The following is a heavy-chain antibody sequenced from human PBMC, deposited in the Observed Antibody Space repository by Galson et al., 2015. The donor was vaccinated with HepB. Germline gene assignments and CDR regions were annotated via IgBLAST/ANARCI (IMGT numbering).Heavy chain of an antibody. J-gene: IGHJ5*02. CDR3: AKDRGGHYYGSGNPFDP. V-gene: IGHV3-30*02. CDR1: GFTFSSYG. Sequence: SLRLSCAASGFTFSSYGMHWVRQAPGKGLEWVAFIRYDGSNKYYADSVKGRFTISRDNSKNTLYLQMNSLRAEDTAVYYCAKDRGGHYYGSGNPFDPWGQGTLVTVSS. CDR2: IRYDGSNK. D-gene: IGHD3-10*01.